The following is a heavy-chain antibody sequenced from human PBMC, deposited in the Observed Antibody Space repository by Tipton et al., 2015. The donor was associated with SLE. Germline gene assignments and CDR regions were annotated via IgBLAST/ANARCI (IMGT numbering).Heavy chain of an antibody. CDR1: GFTVSSNY. V-gene: IGHV3-21*01. D-gene: IGHD2-21*01. CDR2: INSGSNFM. J-gene: IGHJ4*02. Sequence: VQLVQSGGGLIQPGGSLRLSCAASGFTVSSNYMSWVRQAPGKGLEWVSSINSGSNFMSYGDSVKGRFTISRDNAKKSLYLQMNSLRVEDTAVYYCVRDLGHLVVVGTGFDYWGQGALVTVSS. CDR3: VRDLGHLVVVGTGFDY.